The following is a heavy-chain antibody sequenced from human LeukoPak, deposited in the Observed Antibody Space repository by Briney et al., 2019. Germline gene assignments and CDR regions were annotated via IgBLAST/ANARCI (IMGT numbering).Heavy chain of an antibody. D-gene: IGHD1-26*01. CDR2: IYYSGST. CDR1: GGSISSGDYY. CDR3: ARDRGGYGDYFDY. V-gene: IGHV4-30-4*08. J-gene: IGHJ4*02. Sequence: SETLSLTCTVSGGSISSGDYYWSWLRQPPGKGLEWIGYIYYSGSTYYNPSLKSRVTISVDTSKNQFSLKLSSVTAADTAVYYCARDRGGYGDYFDYWGEGTLVTVSS.